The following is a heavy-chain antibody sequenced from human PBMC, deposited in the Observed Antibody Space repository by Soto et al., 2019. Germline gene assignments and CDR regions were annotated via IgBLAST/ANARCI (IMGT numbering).Heavy chain of an antibody. CDR3: ARGRQQLVAYYFDY. CDR1: GFTFSSYA. J-gene: IGHJ4*02. V-gene: IGHV3-30-3*01. CDR2: ISYDGSNK. Sequence: QVQLVESGGGVVQPGRSLRLSCAASGFTFSSYAMHWVRQAPGKGLEWVAVISYDGSNKYYADSVKGRFTISRDNSKNTRYLQMNSLRAEDTAVYYCARGRQQLVAYYFDYWGQGTLVTVSS. D-gene: IGHD6-13*01.